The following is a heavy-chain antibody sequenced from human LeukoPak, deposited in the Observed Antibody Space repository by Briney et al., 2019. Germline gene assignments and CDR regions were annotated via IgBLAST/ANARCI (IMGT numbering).Heavy chain of an antibody. Sequence: ASVKVSCKASGYTFTSNDINWVRQATGQGLEWMGWMNPNSGNTGYAQKFQGRVTMTRNTSISTAYMELSSLRSEDTAVYYCARVPVRITIFGVATPYYYYMDVWGKGTTVTVSS. V-gene: IGHV1-8*01. CDR1: GYTFTSND. D-gene: IGHD3-3*01. CDR2: MNPNSGNT. J-gene: IGHJ6*03. CDR3: ARVPVRITIFGVATPYYYYMDV.